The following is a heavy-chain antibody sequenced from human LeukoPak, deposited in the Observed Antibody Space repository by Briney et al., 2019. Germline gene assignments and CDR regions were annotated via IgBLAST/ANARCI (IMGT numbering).Heavy chain of an antibody. D-gene: IGHD5-24*01. J-gene: IGHJ4*02. CDR3: ARVRGGYYFDY. CDR1: GFTFGSYW. CDR2: TNQAGTEK. Sequence: GGPLRLSCAASGFTFGSYWMNWVRQAPGKGLEWVANTNQAGTEKYYVDSVKGRFTISRDNAKNSLFLQMNSLRAEDTAVYFCARVRGGYYFDYWGQGTLVTVSS. V-gene: IGHV3-7*04.